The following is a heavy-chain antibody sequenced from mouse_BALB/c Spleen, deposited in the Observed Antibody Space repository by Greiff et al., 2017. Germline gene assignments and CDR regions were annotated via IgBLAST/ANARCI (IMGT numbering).Heavy chain of an antibody. CDR3: ARRALYYYGSSYGYFDY. J-gene: IGHJ2*01. V-gene: IGHV1-63*02. Sequence: QVQLQHSGAELVRPGTSVKISCKASGYTFTNYWLGWVKQRPGHGLEWIGDIYPGGGYTNYNEKFKGKATLTADTSSSTAYMQLSSLTSEDSAVYVCARRALYYYGSSYGYFDYWGEGTTLTVAS. CDR1: GYTFTNYW. CDR2: IYPGGGYT. D-gene: IGHD1-1*01.